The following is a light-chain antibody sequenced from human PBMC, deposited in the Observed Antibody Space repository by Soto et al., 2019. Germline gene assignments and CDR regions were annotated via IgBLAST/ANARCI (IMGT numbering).Light chain of an antibody. CDR2: GGS. J-gene: IGLJ1*01. Sequence: QSALTQPASVSGSPGQSITISCIGTNSDVGGHTLVSWYQQHPGKAPRPLIYGGSERPSGVSDRFPGSKSGNTASLTISGLQAEDEADYYCCSYAGGRTYVFGTGTKLTVL. V-gene: IGLV2-23*01. CDR1: NSDVGGHTL. CDR3: CSYAGGRTYV.